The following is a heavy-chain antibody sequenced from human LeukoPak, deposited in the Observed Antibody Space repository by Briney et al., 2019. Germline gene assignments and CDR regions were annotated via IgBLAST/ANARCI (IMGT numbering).Heavy chain of an antibody. V-gene: IGHV3-30*03. Sequence: GRSLRLSCAASGFTFSSYGMHWVRQAPGKGLEWLAVISFAGSHKFYADSVKGRFTISRDNSKNTLFLEMNSRRAEDTAVYYCASTDAGGDSTGRPFDCWGQGTLVTVSS. CDR3: ASTDAGGDSTGRPFDC. CDR2: ISFAGSHK. D-gene: IGHD6-19*01. CDR1: GFTFSSYG. J-gene: IGHJ4*02.